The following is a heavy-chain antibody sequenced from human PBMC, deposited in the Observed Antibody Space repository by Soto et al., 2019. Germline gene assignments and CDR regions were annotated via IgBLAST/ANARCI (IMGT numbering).Heavy chain of an antibody. CDR2: IYYSGST. V-gene: IGHV4-31*03. Sequence: SETLSLTCTVSGGSISSGGYYWSWIRQHPGKGLEWIGYIYYSGSTYYNPSLKSRVTISVDTSKNQFSLKLSSVTAADTAVYYCARVSSWYFDYWGQGTLVTVSS. CDR1: GGSISSGGYY. J-gene: IGHJ4*02. CDR3: ARVSSWYFDY. D-gene: IGHD6-13*01.